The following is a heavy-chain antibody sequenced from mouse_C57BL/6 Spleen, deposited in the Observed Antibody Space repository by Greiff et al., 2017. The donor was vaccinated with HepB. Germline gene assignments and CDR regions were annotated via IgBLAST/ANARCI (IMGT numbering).Heavy chain of an antibody. V-gene: IGHV5-6*02. CDR2: ISSGGSYT. J-gene: IGHJ4*01. D-gene: IGHD2-10*02. CDR3: ARRGYGEAMDY. CDR1: GFTFSSYG. Sequence: EVKVVESGGDLVKPGGSLKLSCAASGFTFSSYGMSWVRQTPDKRLEWVATISSGGSYTYYPDSVKGRFTISRDNAKNTLYLQMSSLKSEDTAMYYCARRGYGEAMDYWGQGTSVTVSS.